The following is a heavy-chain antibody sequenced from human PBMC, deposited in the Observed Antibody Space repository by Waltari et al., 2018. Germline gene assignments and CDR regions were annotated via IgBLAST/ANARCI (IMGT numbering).Heavy chain of an antibody. J-gene: IGHJ3*02. Sequence: QVQLVQSGAEVKKPGASVKVSCKVSGYTPTELSMPWVRPAPGKGLEWMGGFDPEDGETIYAQKFQGRVTMTEDTSTDTAYMELSSLRSEDTAVYYCATTLFFGVVKAFDIWGQGTMVTVSS. D-gene: IGHD3-3*01. CDR2: FDPEDGET. CDR3: ATTLFFGVVKAFDI. CDR1: GYTPTELS. V-gene: IGHV1-24*01.